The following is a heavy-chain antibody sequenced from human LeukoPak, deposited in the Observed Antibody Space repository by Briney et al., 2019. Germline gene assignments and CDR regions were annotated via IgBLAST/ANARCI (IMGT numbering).Heavy chain of an antibody. V-gene: IGHV4-4*02. CDR2: IYHSGST. D-gene: IGHD6-19*01. J-gene: IGHJ5*02. CDR1: GGSISSSNW. Sequence: SETLSLTCAVSGGSISSSNWWSWVRQPPGKGLEWIGEIYHSGSTNYNPSLESRVTISVDTSKNQFSLKLSSVTAADTAVYYCARESRYSSANWFDPWGQGTLVTVSS. CDR3: ARESRYSSANWFDP.